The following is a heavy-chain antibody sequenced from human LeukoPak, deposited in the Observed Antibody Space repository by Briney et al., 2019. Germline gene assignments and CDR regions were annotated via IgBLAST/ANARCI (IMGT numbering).Heavy chain of an antibody. CDR1: GYSFPTYW. CDR2: IYPGDSDP. CDR3: VRHGLGSSWFGFDY. D-gene: IGHD6-13*01. J-gene: IGHJ4*02. Sequence: HGESLKISCKGSGYSFPTYWIGWVRQMPGKGLEWMGIIYPGDSDPRYSPSFQGQVTISADKSISTAYLQWSSLKASDSAMYYCVRHGLGSSWFGFDYWGQGTLVTVSS. V-gene: IGHV5-51*01.